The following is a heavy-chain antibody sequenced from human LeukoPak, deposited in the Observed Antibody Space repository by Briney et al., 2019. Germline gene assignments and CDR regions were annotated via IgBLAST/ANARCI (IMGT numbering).Heavy chain of an antibody. CDR2: INPNSGGT. Sequence: GASVKVSCKASGYTFTGYYMHWVRQAPGQGLEWMGWINPNSGGTNYAQKFQGRVTMTRDTSISTAYMELSRLRSDDTAVYYCAREEVVPAASGIDYWGQGTLVTVSS. CDR3: AREEVVPAASGIDY. CDR1: GYTFTGYY. V-gene: IGHV1-2*02. D-gene: IGHD2-2*01. J-gene: IGHJ4*02.